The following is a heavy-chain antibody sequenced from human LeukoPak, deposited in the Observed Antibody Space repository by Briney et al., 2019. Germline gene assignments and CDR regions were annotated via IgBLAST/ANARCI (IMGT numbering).Heavy chain of an antibody. CDR3: ARRAYCGGDCYLDGMDV. Sequence: ASVKVSCKASGGTFSSYAISWVRQAPGQGLEWMGGIIPILGTANYAQKFQGRVTITADESTSTAYMELSSLRSEDTAVYYCARRAYCGGDCYLDGMDVWSQGTTVTVSS. CDR1: GGTFSSYA. V-gene: IGHV1-69*13. CDR2: IIPILGTA. D-gene: IGHD2-21*02. J-gene: IGHJ6*02.